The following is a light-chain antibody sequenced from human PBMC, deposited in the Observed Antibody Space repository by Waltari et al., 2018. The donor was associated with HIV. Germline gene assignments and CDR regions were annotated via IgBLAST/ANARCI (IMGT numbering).Light chain of an antibody. V-gene: IGLV2-23*02. CDR3: CSYAGRSTHV. CDR1: RQYGGGYNL. J-gene: IGLJ1*01. CDR2: EVT. Sequence: QSALTPPASLSGSPGQSHTIPLTGTRQYGGGYNLVSWYQQHPGKAPKLMIYEVTKRPSGVSNRFSGSKSGNTASLTISGLQAEDEADYYCCSYAGRSTHVFGTGTKVTVL.